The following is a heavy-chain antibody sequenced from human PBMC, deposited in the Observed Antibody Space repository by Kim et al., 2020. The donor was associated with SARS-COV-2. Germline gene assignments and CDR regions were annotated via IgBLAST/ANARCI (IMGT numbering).Heavy chain of an antibody. CDR3: IRVGRGSYYYGMDV. J-gene: IGHJ6*02. V-gene: IGHV3-73*01. D-gene: IGHD1-26*01. Sequence: AASVKGRFTMSRDDSKTTAYLQMSSLETGDTAVYYCIRVGRGSYYYGMDVWGQGTTVTVSS.